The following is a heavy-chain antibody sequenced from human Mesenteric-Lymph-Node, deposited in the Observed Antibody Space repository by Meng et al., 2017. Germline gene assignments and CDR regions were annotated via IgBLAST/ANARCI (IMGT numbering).Heavy chain of an antibody. CDR2: IYPGDSDT. J-gene: IGHJ4*02. CDR1: GYSFTSYW. Sequence: GESLKISCQGSGYSFTSYWIGWVRQMPGKGLEWMGIIYPGDSDTRYSPSFQGQVTISTDKSISTAYLQWSSLKASATAMYYCARRRDGSSNYYFDYWGQGTLVTVSS. CDR3: ARRRDGSSNYYFDY. V-gene: IGHV5-51*01. D-gene: IGHD5-24*01.